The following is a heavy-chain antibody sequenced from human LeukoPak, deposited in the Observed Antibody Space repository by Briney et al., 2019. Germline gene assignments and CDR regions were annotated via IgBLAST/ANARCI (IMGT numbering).Heavy chain of an antibody. V-gene: IGHV3-30-3*01. Sequence: GRSLRLSCAASGFTFSSYAMHWVRQAPGKGLEWVAVISYDGSNKYYADSVKGRFTISRDNSKNTLYLEMNSLRAEDTAVYYCARVDYGDYLTVDYWGQGTLVTVSS. CDR3: ARVDYGDYLTVDY. J-gene: IGHJ4*02. D-gene: IGHD4-17*01. CDR1: GFTFSSYA. CDR2: ISYDGSNK.